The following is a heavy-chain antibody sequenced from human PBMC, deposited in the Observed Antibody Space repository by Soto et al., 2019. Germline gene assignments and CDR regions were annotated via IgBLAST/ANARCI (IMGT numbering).Heavy chain of an antibody. CDR1: GFTFSSYG. V-gene: IGHV3-33*01. D-gene: IGHD6-19*01. CDR2: IWYDGSNK. J-gene: IGHJ6*02. Sequence: QVQLVESGGGVVQPGRSLRLSCAASGFTFSSYGMHWVRQAPGKGLEWVAVIWYDGSNKYYADSVKGRFTISRDNSKNMLYLQMNSLRAEDKAVYYCAREGYSSGWYQGSDYYYGMDVWGQGTTVTVSS. CDR3: AREGYSSGWYQGSDYYYGMDV.